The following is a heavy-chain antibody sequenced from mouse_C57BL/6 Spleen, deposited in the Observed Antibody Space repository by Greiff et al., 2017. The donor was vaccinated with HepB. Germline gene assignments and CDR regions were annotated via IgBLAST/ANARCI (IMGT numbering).Heavy chain of an antibody. CDR2: IDPSDSYT. Sequence: QVQLQQPGAELVKPGASVKLSCKASGYTFTSYWMQWVKQRPGQGLEWIGEIDPSDSYTNYNQKFKGKATLTVDTSSSTAYMQLSSLTSEDSAVYYCVRQGDFDYWGQGTTLTVSS. CDR1: GYTFTSYW. CDR3: VRQGDFDY. J-gene: IGHJ2*01. V-gene: IGHV1-50*01. D-gene: IGHD3-2*01.